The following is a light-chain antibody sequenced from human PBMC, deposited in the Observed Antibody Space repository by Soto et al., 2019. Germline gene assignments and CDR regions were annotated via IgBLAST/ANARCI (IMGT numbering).Light chain of an antibody. CDR1: QSVGAN. V-gene: IGKV3-15*01. Sequence: EIVMTQSPATLSVSPGEGATLSCRASQSVGANLAWYQRRPGQAPRLLIYAASTRATGIPARFSGSGSGTEFTLTISSLQSEDFAVYYCQQYNNWPRTFGQGTKVEIK. J-gene: IGKJ1*01. CDR2: AAS. CDR3: QQYNNWPRT.